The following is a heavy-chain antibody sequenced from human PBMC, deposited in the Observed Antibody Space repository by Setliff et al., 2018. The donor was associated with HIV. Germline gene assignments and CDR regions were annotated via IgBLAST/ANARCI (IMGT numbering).Heavy chain of an antibody. CDR1: GLTFSNYW. D-gene: IGHD3-3*01. CDR2: IDSDGSDT. J-gene: IGHJ4*02. CDR3: ARGPQYYFWGGYLGL. V-gene: IGHV3-74*01. Sequence: GGSLRLSCVASGLTFSNYWMHWVRQAPGKGLVWVSRIDSDGSDTDYADSVRGRFTISRDNAKSTLYLQMTSLRAEDTAVYYCARGPQYYFWGGYLGLWGRGTLVTVSS.